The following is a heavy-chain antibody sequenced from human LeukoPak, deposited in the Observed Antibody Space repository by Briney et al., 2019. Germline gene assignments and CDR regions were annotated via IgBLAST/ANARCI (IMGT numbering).Heavy chain of an antibody. CDR2: INPNSGGT. Sequence: ASVKVSCKASGYTFTGYYMHWVRQAPGQGLEWMGWINPNSGGTNYAQKFQGRVTMTRNTSISTAYMELSSLRSEDTAVYYCAREGGYSYGHYYYYYYGMDVWGQGTTVTVPS. CDR3: AREGGYSYGHYYYYYYGMDV. V-gene: IGHV1-2*02. D-gene: IGHD5-18*01. J-gene: IGHJ6*02. CDR1: GYTFTGYY.